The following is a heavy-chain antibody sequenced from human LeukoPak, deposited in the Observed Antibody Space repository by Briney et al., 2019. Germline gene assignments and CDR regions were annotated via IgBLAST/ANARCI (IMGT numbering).Heavy chain of an antibody. Sequence: GGSLRLSCAASGFRFSNSWMYWVRQGPGKGPVWVSRMKTNGTRIEYADSVKGRFTISRDNAKNTLFLQMSSLRVEDTAVYYCAKDHSNPESWGQGTLVTVSS. CDR3: AKDHSNPES. CDR2: MKTNGTRI. D-gene: IGHD4-11*01. V-gene: IGHV3-74*01. J-gene: IGHJ5*02. CDR1: GFRFSNSW.